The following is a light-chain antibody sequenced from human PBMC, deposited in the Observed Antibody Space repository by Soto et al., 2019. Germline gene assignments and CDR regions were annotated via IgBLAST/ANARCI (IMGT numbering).Light chain of an antibody. CDR1: QSVSTD. J-gene: IGKJ1*01. CDR2: GAS. Sequence: EIVLTQSPGTLSVSPGERASLSCRASQSVSTDLAWYQQKPGQAPRLLIFGASTRATGIPARFSGSGSGTEFILTISSLQSEDSAVYYCHQYNYWPPETFGQGTKVDIK. V-gene: IGKV3-15*01. CDR3: HQYNYWPPET.